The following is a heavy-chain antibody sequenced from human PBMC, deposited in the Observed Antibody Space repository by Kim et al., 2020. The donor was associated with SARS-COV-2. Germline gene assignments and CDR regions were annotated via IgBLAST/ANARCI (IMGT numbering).Heavy chain of an antibody. CDR1: GFTFSSYS. D-gene: IGHD3-10*01. CDR3: ARDGGFGEWYGMDV. CDR2: ISSSSSYI. J-gene: IGHJ6*02. Sequence: GSLRLSCAASGFTFSSYSMNWVRQAPGKGLEWVSSISSSSSYIYYADSVKGRFTISRDNAKNSLYLQMNSLRAEDTAVYYCARDGGFGEWYGMDVWGQGTTVTVSS. V-gene: IGHV3-21*01.